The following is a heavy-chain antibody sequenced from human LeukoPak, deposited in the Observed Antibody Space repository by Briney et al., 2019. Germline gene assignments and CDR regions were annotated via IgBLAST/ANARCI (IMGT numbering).Heavy chain of an antibody. CDR3: AKDYTPDGLNDRDY. V-gene: IGHV3-23*01. D-gene: IGHD3-22*01. Sequence: PGGSLRLSCVGSGFTFSTYAMNWVRQAPGKGLDWVSGIIGSAARTYYADSVKGRFTISRDNSNNTVYLQMNSLRAEDTAVYYCAKDYTPDGLNDRDYWGQGTRVTVSS. J-gene: IGHJ4*02. CDR1: GFTFSTYA. CDR2: IIGSAART.